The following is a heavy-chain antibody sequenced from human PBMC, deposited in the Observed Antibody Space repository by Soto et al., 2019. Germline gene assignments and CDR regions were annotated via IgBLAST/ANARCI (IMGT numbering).Heavy chain of an antibody. CDR1: GGSISSGGNS. CDR2: IYHSGTT. V-gene: IGHV4-30-2*01. CDR3: ARGEFSGGVV. Sequence: QLQLQVSGSGLVKPSQTLSLTCAVSGGSISSGGNSWSWIRQPPGKGRKWIGYIYHSGTTYYNPSLKSRVTISVDRSKHQFSLILTSVTAADTAVYYCARGEFSGGVVWGQGTLVTVSS. D-gene: IGHD3-3*01. J-gene: IGHJ4*02.